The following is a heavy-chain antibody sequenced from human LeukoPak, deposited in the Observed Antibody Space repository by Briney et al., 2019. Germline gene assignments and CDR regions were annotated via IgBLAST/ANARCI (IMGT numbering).Heavy chain of an antibody. J-gene: IGHJ5*02. CDR3: ARTTIFGVVMSPWFDP. D-gene: IGHD3-3*01. CDR2: IYHSGST. CDR1: GGSISSGGYS. V-gene: IGHV4-30-2*01. Sequence: SETLSLTCAVSGGSISSGGYSWSWIRQPPGKGLEWIGYIYHSGSTYYNPSLKSRVTISVDRSKNQFSLKLSSVTAADTAVYYCARTTIFGVVMSPWFDPWGQGTLVTVSS.